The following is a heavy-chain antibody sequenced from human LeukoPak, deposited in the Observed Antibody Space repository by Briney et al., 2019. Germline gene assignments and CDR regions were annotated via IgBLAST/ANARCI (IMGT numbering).Heavy chain of an antibody. CDR3: ARVGGLTDDFDV. V-gene: IGHV4-59*11. D-gene: IGHD4/OR15-4a*01. CDR1: HN. Sequence: HNWSWIRQPPGKGLEWVGYVDYVGTTNYNPSLKSRVTISVDTSKNQYSLELSSVTPADTAVYYCARVGGLTDDFDVWGQGTMVIVSS. J-gene: IGHJ3*01. CDR2: VDYVGTT.